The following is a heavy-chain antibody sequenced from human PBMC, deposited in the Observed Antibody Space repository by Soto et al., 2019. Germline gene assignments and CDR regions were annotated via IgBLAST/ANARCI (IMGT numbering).Heavy chain of an antibody. V-gene: IGHV3-48*02. Sequence: PGGSLRLSCAASGFTFSSYSMNWVRQAPGKGLEWVSYISSSSSTIYYADSVKGRFTISRDNAKNSLYLQMNSLRDEDTAVYYCASTSDEGAVAGTEWFDPWGQGTLVTVSS. J-gene: IGHJ5*02. CDR2: ISSSSSTI. CDR3: ASTSDEGAVAGTEWFDP. CDR1: GFTFSSYS. D-gene: IGHD6-19*01.